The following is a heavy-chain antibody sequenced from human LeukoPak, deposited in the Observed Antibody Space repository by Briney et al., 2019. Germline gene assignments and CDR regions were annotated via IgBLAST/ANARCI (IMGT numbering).Heavy chain of an antibody. V-gene: IGHV5-51*01. CDR2: IYPGDSDT. CDR3: ARGYSGSGSYRAFDY. Sequence: GESLKISCKGSGYSFLSYWIGWVRQMPGKGLEWMGIIYPGDSDTRYSPSFQGQVTISVDKSIRIAYLQWSSLKASDTAMYYCARGYSGSGSYRAFDYWGQGTLVTVSS. CDR1: GYSFLSYW. D-gene: IGHD3-10*01. J-gene: IGHJ4*02.